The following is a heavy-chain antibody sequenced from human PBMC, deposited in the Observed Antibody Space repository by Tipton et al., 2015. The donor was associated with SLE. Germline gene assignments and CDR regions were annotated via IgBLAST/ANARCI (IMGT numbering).Heavy chain of an antibody. D-gene: IGHD3-9*01. Sequence: TLSLTCTVSGASISSHYWNWIRQSPGKGLEWIGYIYYSGSTNYNPSLKSRVTISVDRSKKQFSLRLTSVTAADTAVYYCAREYFDISTGYPFDYWGQGTLVTVSS. CDR3: AREYFDISTGYPFDY. V-gene: IGHV4-59*11. J-gene: IGHJ4*02. CDR1: GASISSHY. CDR2: IYYSGST.